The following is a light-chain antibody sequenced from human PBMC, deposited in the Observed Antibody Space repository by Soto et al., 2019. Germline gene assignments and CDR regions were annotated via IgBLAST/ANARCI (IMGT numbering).Light chain of an antibody. J-gene: IGKJ1*01. Sequence: EIVLTQSPGTLSLSPGERATLSCRASQSVSSDSLAWYQHKLGQAPRLLIYGASTRATGIPDRFSGSGSGTDFTLTISRLEPEDFAVSYCQQYGSSPQTFGQGTKVDIK. CDR1: QSVSSDS. V-gene: IGKV3-20*01. CDR2: GAS. CDR3: QQYGSSPQT.